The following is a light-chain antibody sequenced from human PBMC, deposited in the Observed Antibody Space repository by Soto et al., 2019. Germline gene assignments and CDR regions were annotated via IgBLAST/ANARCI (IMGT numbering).Light chain of an antibody. J-gene: IGLJ3*02. V-gene: IGLV1-47*01. CDR2: RNN. CDR3: AAWDDSLSGVV. CDR1: TSNIGSNY. Sequence: QSVLTQPPSASGHPGQRVTISCSGSTSNIGSNYVYWYQQLPGTAPKLLIYRNNQRPSGVPDRFSGSKSGTSASLAISGLRSEDEADYHCAAWDDSLSGVVFGGRTKLTVL.